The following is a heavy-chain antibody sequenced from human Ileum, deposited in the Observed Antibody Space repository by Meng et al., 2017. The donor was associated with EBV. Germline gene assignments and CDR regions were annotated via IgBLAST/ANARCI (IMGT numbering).Heavy chain of an antibody. CDR3: TTDWNRCPDL. Sequence: EVQLVESGVALVQPGGSIRPSGAGSGLRYNDPFRNWVRQAPGKGLEWVGRIRDKANSYSTEYAGSVKGRLNISRDDSKNLLYLQTNSLKSEDTAVYYCTTDWNRCPDLWGRGTLVTVSS. CDR1: GLRYNDPF. V-gene: IGHV3-72*01. D-gene: IGHD1-1*01. CDR2: IRDKANSYST. J-gene: IGHJ2*01.